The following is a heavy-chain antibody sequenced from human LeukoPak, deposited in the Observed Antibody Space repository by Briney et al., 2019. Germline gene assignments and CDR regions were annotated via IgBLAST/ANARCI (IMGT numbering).Heavy chain of an antibody. CDR1: GYTFTGYY. D-gene: IGHD3-10*01. CDR3: ARVRTYYYGSGSLFDAFDI. CDR2: INPNSGGT. V-gene: IGHV1-2*04. J-gene: IGHJ3*02. Sequence: GASVKVSCKASGYTFTGYYMHWVRQAPGQGLEWMGWINPNSGGTNYAQKFQGWVTMTRDTSISTAYMELSRLRSDDTAVYYCARVRTYYYGSGSLFDAFDIWGQGTMVTVSS.